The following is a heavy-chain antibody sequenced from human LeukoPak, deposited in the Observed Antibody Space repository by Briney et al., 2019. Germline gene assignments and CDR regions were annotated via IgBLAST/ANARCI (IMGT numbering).Heavy chain of an antibody. Sequence: SVKVSCKASGGTFSSYAISWVRQAPGQGLEWMGRIIPILGIANYAQKFQGRVTITADKSTGTAYMELSSLRSEDTAVYYCARESGSYFFDYWGQGTLVTVSS. CDR2: IIPILGIA. CDR1: GGTFSSYA. CDR3: ARESGSYFFDY. J-gene: IGHJ4*02. V-gene: IGHV1-69*04. D-gene: IGHD1-26*01.